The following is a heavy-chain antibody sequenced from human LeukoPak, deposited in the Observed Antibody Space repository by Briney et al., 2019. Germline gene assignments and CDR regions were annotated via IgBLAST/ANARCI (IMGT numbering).Heavy chain of an antibody. D-gene: IGHD2-2*01. J-gene: IGHJ4*02. CDR2: IYYSGST. CDR3: ARERCSGTSCYPSWGVDY. CDR1: GGSISSSSYY. Sequence: PSETLSLTCTVSGGSISSSSYYWGWIRQPPGKGLEWIGDIYYSGSTYHNPSLKSRVTISVDTSKNQFSLKLSSVTAADTAIYYCARERCSGTSCYPSWGVDYWGQGILVTVSS. V-gene: IGHV4-39*02.